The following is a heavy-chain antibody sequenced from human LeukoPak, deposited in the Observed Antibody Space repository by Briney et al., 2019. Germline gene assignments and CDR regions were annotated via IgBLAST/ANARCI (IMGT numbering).Heavy chain of an antibody. V-gene: IGHV1-69*13. CDR3: ARERGEYSYVFDY. Sequence: ASVKVSCKASGGTFSSYAISWVRQAPGQGLEWMGGIIPIFGTANYAQKFQGRVTITADESTSTAYMELSSLRSDDTAVYYCARERGEYSYVFDYWGQGTLVTVSS. D-gene: IGHD5-18*01. CDR2: IIPIFGTA. CDR1: GGTFSSYA. J-gene: IGHJ4*02.